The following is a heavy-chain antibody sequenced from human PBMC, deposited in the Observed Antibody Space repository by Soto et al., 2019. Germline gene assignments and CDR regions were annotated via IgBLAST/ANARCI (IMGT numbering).Heavy chain of an antibody. Sequence: GGSLRLSCAASGFTFSSYAMHWVRQAPGKGLEWVAVISYDGSNKYYADSVKGRFTISRDNAKNSLYLQMNSLRAEDTAVYYCARDEFGWFDPWGQGTLVTVSS. V-gene: IGHV3-30-3*01. J-gene: IGHJ5*02. D-gene: IGHD3-10*01. CDR3: ARDEFGWFDP. CDR2: ISYDGSNK. CDR1: GFTFSSYA.